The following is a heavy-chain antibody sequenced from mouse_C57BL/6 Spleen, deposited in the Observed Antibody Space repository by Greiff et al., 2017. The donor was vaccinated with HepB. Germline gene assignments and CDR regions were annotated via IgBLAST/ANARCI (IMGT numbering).Heavy chain of an antibody. Sequence: QVQLQQSGAELVKPGASVKISCKASGYAFSSYWMNWVKQRPGKGLEWIGQIYPGDGDTNYNGKFKGKATLTADKSSSTAYMQLSSLTSEDSAVYFCARRVYGSSHWYFDVWGTGTTVTVSS. CDR2: IYPGDGDT. CDR1: GYAFSSYW. D-gene: IGHD1-1*01. J-gene: IGHJ1*03. CDR3: ARRVYGSSHWYFDV. V-gene: IGHV1-80*01.